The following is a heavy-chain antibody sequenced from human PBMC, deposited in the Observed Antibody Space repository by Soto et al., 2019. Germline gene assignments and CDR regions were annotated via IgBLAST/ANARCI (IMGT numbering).Heavy chain of an antibody. CDR3: ARGGGSDSFDY. Sequence: PSETLSLTCTVSGASITYGGYSWSWIRQTPGKGLDCIGYINHLETTFYNPSFESRLTLSIDRAKNQFSLKLHSMSAADRAVYFCARGGGSDSFDYWGQGSLVTVSS. CDR1: GASITYGGYS. CDR2: INHLETT. D-gene: IGHD1-26*01. V-gene: IGHV4-30-2*01. J-gene: IGHJ4*02.